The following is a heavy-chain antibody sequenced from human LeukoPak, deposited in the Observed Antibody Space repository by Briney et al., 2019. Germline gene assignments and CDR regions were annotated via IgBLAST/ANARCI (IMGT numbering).Heavy chain of an antibody. D-gene: IGHD7-27*01. V-gene: IGHV4-59*08. CDR2: IYYSGST. Sequence: SETLSLTCTVSGGSISSYYWSWIRQPPGKGLEWIGYIYYSGSTNYNPSLKSRVTISVDTSKNQFSLKLSSVTDADTAVYYCARLTWGFWFDPWGQGTLVTVSS. CDR1: GGSISSYY. CDR3: ARLTWGFWFDP. J-gene: IGHJ5*02.